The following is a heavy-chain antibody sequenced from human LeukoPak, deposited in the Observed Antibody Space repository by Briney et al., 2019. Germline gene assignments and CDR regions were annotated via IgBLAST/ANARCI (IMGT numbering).Heavy chain of an antibody. CDR1: GFTFSSYA. V-gene: IGHV3-30*04. CDR2: ISYDGSNK. CDR3: ARDLAPVFDY. J-gene: IGHJ4*02. Sequence: GGSLRLSCAASGFTFSSYAMHWVRQAPGKGLEWVAVISYDGSNKYYADSVKGRFTISRDNSKNTLYLQMNSLRAGDTAVYYCARDLAPVFDYWGQGTLVTVSS. D-gene: IGHD3-10*02.